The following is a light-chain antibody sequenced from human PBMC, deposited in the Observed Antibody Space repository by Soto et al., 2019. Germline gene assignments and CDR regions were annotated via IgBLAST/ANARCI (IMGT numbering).Light chain of an antibody. J-gene: IGLJ3*02. Sequence: QSALTQPRSVSGSPGQSVTISCTGTSSDVGGYNYVSWYQQYPGKAPKLMTYDVSKRPSGIPDRFAGSKSGNKASLTISGLQAEYEADYYCCSYAGSYTWVFGGGTKVTVL. CDR3: CSYAGSYTWV. CDR2: DVS. CDR1: SSDVGGYNY. V-gene: IGLV2-11*01.